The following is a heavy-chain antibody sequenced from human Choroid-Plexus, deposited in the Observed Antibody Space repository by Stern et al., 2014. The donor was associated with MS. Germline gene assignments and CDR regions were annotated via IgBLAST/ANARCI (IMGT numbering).Heavy chain of an antibody. CDR2: IRNKANSYTT. D-gene: IGHD6-19*01. CDR3: VRVSGSSGSDF. V-gene: IGHV3-72*01. CDR1: GFTLSDHY. J-gene: IGHJ4*02. Sequence: QLVQSGGVLVQPGGSLRLSCVASGFTLSDHYMDWVRQAPGKGLEWVGRIRNKANSYTTQYAASVKGRFVISRDDSKNSLYLQMNSLKSEDTAVYYCVRVSGSSGSDFWGQGTLVSVSS.